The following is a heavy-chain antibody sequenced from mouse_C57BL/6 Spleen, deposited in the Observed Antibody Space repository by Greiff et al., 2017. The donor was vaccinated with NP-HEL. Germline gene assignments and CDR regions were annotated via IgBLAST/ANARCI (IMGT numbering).Heavy chain of an antibody. CDR2: IDPSDSYT. CDR1: GYTFTSYW. D-gene: IGHD2-5*01. CDR3: AYSSNSYFDY. V-gene: IGHV1-50*01. Sequence: QVQLQQPGAELVKPGASVKLSCKASGYTFTSYWMQWVKQRPGQGLEWIGEIDPSDSYTNYNQKFKGKATLTVDTSSSTAYMQLSSLTSEDSAVYYCAYSSNSYFDYWGQGTTLTVSS. J-gene: IGHJ2*01.